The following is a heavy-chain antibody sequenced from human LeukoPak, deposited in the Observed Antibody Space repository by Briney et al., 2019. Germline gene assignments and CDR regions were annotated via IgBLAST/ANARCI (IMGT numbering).Heavy chain of an antibody. Sequence: ASVKVSCKASGYTFTSYYMHWVPQAPGQGLEWMGIINPSGGSTSYAQKFQGRVTMTKDTSTSTVYMELSSLRSEDTAVYYCARMITFGGVIVRNWFDPWGQGALVTVSS. CDR2: INPSGGST. D-gene: IGHD3-16*02. CDR3: ARMITFGGVIVRNWFDP. V-gene: IGHV1-46*01. J-gene: IGHJ5*02. CDR1: GYTFTSYY.